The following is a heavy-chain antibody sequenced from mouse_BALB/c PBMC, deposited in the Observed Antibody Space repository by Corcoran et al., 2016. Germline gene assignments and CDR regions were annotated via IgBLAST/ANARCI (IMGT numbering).Heavy chain of an antibody. J-gene: IGHJ4*01. CDR3: ARWGYGSFYAMDY. Sequence: LVKTGASVKISCKASGYSFTGYYMHWVKQSHVKSLEWIGYISCYNGATSYNQKFKGKATFTVDTSSSTAYMQFNSLTSEDSAVYYCARWGYGSFYAMDYWGQGTSVTVSS. CDR1: GYSFTGYY. CDR2: ISCYNGAT. D-gene: IGHD1-1*01. V-gene: IGHV1S34*01.